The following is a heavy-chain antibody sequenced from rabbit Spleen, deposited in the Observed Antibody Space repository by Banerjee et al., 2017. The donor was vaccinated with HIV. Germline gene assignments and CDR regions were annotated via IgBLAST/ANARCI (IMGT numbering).Heavy chain of an antibody. CDR1: GFDFSVYG. CDR2: IDPVFGSA. J-gene: IGHJ4*01. V-gene: IGHV1S47*01. Sequence: QEQLVESGGGLVQPGGSLKLSCKASGFDFSVYGLSWVRQAPGKGLEWIGYIDPVFGSAYYASWVNGRFSISRENAQNTVFLQMTSLTAADTATYFCARGASMVPFYFDLWGQGTLVTVS. D-gene: IGHD3-1*01. CDR3: ARGASMVPFYFDL.